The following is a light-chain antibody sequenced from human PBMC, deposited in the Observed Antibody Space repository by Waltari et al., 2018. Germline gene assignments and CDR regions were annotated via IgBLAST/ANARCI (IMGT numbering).Light chain of an antibody. CDR2: RNT. CDR3: QSYDSSLSGWV. CDR1: SSNIGAGYD. V-gene: IGLV1-40*01. Sequence: QSVLTQPPSVSGAPGQRVTISCTGSSSNIGAGYDVHWYQQVPGTAPKLLIYRNTNRPAGVPDRFAGSKSGTSASLAITGLQAGDEADYYCQSYDSSLSGWVFGGGTKLTVL. J-gene: IGLJ3*02.